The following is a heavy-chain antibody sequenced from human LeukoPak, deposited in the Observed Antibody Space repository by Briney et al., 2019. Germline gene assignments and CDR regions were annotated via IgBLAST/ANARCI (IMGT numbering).Heavy chain of an antibody. J-gene: IGHJ3*02. CDR1: GGSFSGYY. CDR2: INHSGST. Sequence: SETLSLTCAVYGGSFSGYYWSWIRQPPGKGLEWIGEINHSGSTNYNPSLKSRVTISVDTSKNQFSLKLSSVTAADTAVYYCARCRRYSSSWAVGAFDIWGQGTMVTVSS. CDR3: ARCRRYSSSWAVGAFDI. V-gene: IGHV4-34*01. D-gene: IGHD6-13*01.